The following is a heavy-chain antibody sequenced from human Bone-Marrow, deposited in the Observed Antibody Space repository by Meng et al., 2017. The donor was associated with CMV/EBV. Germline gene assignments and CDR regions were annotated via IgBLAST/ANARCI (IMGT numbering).Heavy chain of an antibody. CDR2: ISSSSSYI. CDR1: GFTFSDYS. Sequence: GESLKISCAASGFTFSDYSMNWVRQAPGKGLEWVSSISSSSSYINYADSVKGRFTISRDNSKNTLYLQMSSLRAEDTAVYYCARDATPWYIGSGSGTVYYGMDVWGQGTTVTVSS. CDR3: ARDATPWYIGSGSGTVYYGMDV. J-gene: IGHJ6*02. D-gene: IGHD3-10*01. V-gene: IGHV3-21*01.